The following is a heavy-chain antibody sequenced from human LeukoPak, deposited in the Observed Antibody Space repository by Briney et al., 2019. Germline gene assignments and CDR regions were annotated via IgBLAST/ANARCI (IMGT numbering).Heavy chain of an antibody. CDR3: ARDGIYYYGSGNRLDY. Sequence: GGSLRLSCAASGFTFSSYEMNWVRQAPGRGLEWVSHISSSGTTIYYADSVKGRFTISRDNAKNSLYLQMNSLRAEDTAVYYCARDGIYYYGSGNRLDYWGQGTLVTVSS. CDR1: GFTFSSYE. CDR2: ISSSGTTI. J-gene: IGHJ4*02. V-gene: IGHV3-48*03. D-gene: IGHD3-10*01.